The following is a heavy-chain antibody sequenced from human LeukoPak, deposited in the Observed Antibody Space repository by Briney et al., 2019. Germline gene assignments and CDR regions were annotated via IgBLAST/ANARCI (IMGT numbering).Heavy chain of an antibody. CDR3: ARVTGYMTEDYFDY. CDR1: GDSIRSRSYY. CDR2: IYYYSGST. Sequence: SETLSLTCSVSGDSIRSRSYYWAWIRQPPGKGLEWIGSIYYYSGSTHYNPTLKSRVAIFVDTSKNQFSLRLSSVTAADTAVYYCARVTGYMTEDYFDYWGQGTLITVSS. J-gene: IGHJ4*02. V-gene: IGHV4-39*07. D-gene: IGHD6-13*01.